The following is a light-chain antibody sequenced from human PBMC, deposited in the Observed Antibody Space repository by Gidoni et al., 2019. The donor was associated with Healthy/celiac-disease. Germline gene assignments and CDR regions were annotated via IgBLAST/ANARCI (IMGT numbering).Light chain of an antibody. V-gene: IGKV4-1*01. CDR1: QSVLYSSNNKNY. Sequence: DIVMTQSPDSLAVSLGERAPINCKSSQSVLYSSNNKNYLAWYQQKPGQPPKLLIYWASTRASGVPDRFSGGGSGTDFTLTISSLQAEDVVVYYCQQYYRTRTFGQXTKVEIK. CDR3: QQYYRTRT. CDR2: WAS. J-gene: IGKJ1*01.